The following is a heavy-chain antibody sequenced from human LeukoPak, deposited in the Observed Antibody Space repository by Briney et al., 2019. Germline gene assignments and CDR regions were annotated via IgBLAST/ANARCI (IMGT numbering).Heavy chain of an antibody. CDR2: IYYSGST. D-gene: IGHD1-14*01. CDR3: ARDRGIGQIYYYYYGMDV. J-gene: IGHJ6*02. V-gene: IGHV4-59*11. CDR1: GGSISSHY. Sequence: PSETLSLTCTVSGGSISSHYWSWIRQPPGKGLEWIGYIYYSGSTNYNPSLKSRVTISVDTSKKQFSLKLSSVTAADTAVYYCARDRGIGQIYYYYYGMDVWGQGTTVTVSS.